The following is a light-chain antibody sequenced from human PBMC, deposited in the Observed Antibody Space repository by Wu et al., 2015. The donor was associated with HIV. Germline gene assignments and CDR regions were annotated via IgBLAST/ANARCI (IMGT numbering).Light chain of an antibody. V-gene: IGKV3-20*01. CDR2: GAS. CDR3: QQYGSSRT. J-gene: IGKJ4*01. Sequence: EIVMTQSPATLSVSPGERATPSCRASQSVSSNLAWYQQKPGQAPRLLIYGASSRATGIPDRFSGSGSGTDFTLTISRLEPEDFAVYYCQQYGSSRTFGGGTKVEIK. CDR1: QSVSSN.